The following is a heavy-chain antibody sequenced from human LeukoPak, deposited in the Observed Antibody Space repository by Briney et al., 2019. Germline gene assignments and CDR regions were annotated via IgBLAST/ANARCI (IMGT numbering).Heavy chain of an antibody. Sequence: GGSLRLSCAASGFTVSSNFMSWVRQAPGKGLEWVSVIYSGGSTYYADSVKGRFTISGDNSKNTLYLQMNSLRPEDTAVYYCARPHRDGDFFDYWGQGTLVTVSS. CDR1: GFTVSSNF. V-gene: IGHV3-66*02. J-gene: IGHJ4*02. D-gene: IGHD5-24*01. CDR2: IYSGGST. CDR3: ARPHRDGDFFDY.